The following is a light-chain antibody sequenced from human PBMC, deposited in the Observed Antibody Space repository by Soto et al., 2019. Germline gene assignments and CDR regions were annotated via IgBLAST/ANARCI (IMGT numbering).Light chain of an antibody. CDR3: QKYYSPPWT. Sequence: DIVMTQSPDSLAVSLGERATINCKSSQSLLYSTNNRNYLVLYQQKPGQPPKLLFYWASTRESGVPDRFSGSVSGTDFTITISTLQAEDVAVYFCQKYYSPPWTFGQGTKVDMK. J-gene: IGKJ1*01. V-gene: IGKV4-1*01. CDR2: WAS. CDR1: QSLLYSTNNRNY.